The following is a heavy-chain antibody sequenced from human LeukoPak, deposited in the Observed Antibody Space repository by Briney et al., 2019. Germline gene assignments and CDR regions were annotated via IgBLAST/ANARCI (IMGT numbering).Heavy chain of an antibody. CDR1: GFTFDNYA. CDR3: AKDSSSSWTLDY. V-gene: IGHV3-23*01. CDR2: ITGSGTAT. D-gene: IGHD6-13*01. Sequence: GGSLRLSCEASGFTFDNYAISWVRQAPGKGLEWVSAITGSGTATFHAASVEAHFTISRDNSKNTVYLQMNSLRVEDTAIYYCAKDSSSSWTLDYWGQGTLVTVSS. J-gene: IGHJ4*02.